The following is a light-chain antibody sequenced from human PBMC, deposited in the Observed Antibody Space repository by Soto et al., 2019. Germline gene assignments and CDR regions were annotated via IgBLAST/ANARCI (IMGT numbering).Light chain of an antibody. CDR2: GAS. CDR1: QRISSN. Sequence: EIVMTQSPATLSVSPRERATLSCRASQRISSNLAWYQQKPGQAPRLLIYGASTRATGIPERFSGSGSGTEFTLTISSLQSEDFALYYCQHTLKWPPTFGQGTKVDIK. J-gene: IGKJ1*01. V-gene: IGKV3-15*01. CDR3: QHTLKWPPT.